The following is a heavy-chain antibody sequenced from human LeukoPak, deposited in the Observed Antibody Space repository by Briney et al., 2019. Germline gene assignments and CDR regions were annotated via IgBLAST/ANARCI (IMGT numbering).Heavy chain of an antibody. CDR1: GFTFSSYG. D-gene: IGHD3-22*01. Sequence: GRSLRLSCAASGFTFSSYGMHWVRQAPGKGLEWVAVIWYDGSNKYYTDSVKGRFTIFRDNSKNTLYLQMSSLRAEDTAVYYCAKDFSYYDSSGSGPDYWGQGTLVTVSS. CDR2: IWYDGSNK. J-gene: IGHJ4*02. V-gene: IGHV3-33*06. CDR3: AKDFSYYDSSGSGPDY.